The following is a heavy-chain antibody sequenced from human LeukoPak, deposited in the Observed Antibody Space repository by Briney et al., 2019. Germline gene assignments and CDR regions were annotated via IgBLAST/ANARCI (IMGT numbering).Heavy chain of an antibody. CDR2: MYCRGST. Sequence: SEGLSLTCTVSGXSISSSGYYWGWISQPPGKGLEWIGSMYCRGSTNSNPSVKSRVTISADTSRNQFSLNLSSVTAADTAVYYCYTTSGGRPHWGQGTLVTVSS. CDR1: GXSISSSGYY. J-gene: IGHJ4*02. V-gene: IGHV4-39*01. D-gene: IGHD2-2*02. CDR3: YTTSGGRPH.